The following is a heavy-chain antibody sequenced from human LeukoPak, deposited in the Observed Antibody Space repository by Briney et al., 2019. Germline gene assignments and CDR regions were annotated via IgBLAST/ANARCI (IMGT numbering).Heavy chain of an antibody. Sequence: SETLSLTCAVYGGSFSGYYWSWTRQPPGKGLEWIGEINHSGSTNYNPSLKSRVTISVDTSKNQFSLKLSSVTAADTAVYYCARGRRTYYDSSGYYHLDYWGQGTLVTVSS. V-gene: IGHV4-34*01. CDR2: INHSGST. J-gene: IGHJ4*02. CDR1: GGSFSGYY. D-gene: IGHD3-22*01. CDR3: ARGRRTYYDSSGYYHLDY.